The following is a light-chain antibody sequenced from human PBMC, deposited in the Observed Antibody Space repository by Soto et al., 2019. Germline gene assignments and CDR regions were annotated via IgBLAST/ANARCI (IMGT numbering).Light chain of an antibody. CDR2: AAS. Sequence: AIPMTQSPSSLSASVGDRVTITCRASQGIRNDLGWYQQKPGKAPKLLIYAASSLQSGVPSRFSGSGSGTDFTVTISSLQPEDFATYYCLQDYNYPRTFGQGTKVEI. V-gene: IGKV1-6*01. CDR1: QGIRND. J-gene: IGKJ1*01. CDR3: LQDYNYPRT.